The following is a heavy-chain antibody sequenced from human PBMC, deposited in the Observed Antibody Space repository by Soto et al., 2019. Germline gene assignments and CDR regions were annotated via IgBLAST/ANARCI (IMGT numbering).Heavy chain of an antibody. J-gene: IGHJ4*02. CDR2: IYYSGST. V-gene: IGHV4-59*08. D-gene: IGHD6-19*01. CDR3: ARRDSSGWEPFDY. CDR1: GGSISSYY. Sequence: QVQLQESGPGLVKPSETLSLTCTVSGGSISSYYWSWIRQPPGKGLEWIGYIYYSGSTNYNPSLNSRVTISVDTSKNQFSLKLSSVTAADTAVYYCARRDSSGWEPFDYWRQGTLVTVSS.